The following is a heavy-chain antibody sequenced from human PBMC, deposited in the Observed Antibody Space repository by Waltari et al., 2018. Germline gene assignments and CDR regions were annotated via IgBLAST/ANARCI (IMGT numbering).Heavy chain of an antibody. Sequence: QVQLVQSGAEGKKPGSSVKVSCKASGGTFSSLAISWVRKAPGQGLDWMGGIIPIFGTANSAQKFQGRVTITTDESTSTAYMELSSLRSEDTAVYYCARDKEYSSSFFHFDYWGQGTLVTVSS. CDR2: IIPIFGTA. J-gene: IGHJ4*02. D-gene: IGHD6-6*01. CDR1: GGTFSSLA. V-gene: IGHV1-69*05. CDR3: ARDKEYSSSFFHFDY.